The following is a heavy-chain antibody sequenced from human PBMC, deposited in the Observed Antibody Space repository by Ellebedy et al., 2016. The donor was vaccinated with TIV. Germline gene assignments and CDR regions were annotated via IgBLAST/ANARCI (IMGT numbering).Heavy chain of an antibody. CDR1: GFTFSSFA. D-gene: IGHD1-1*01. V-gene: IGHV3-30*18. CDR3: AKETTELTATTLY. Sequence: PGGSLRLSCAASGFTFSSFAMSWVRQAPGKGLEWVAVISHDGSVKHYADSVKGRFTISRDNSKNTLNLQLSSLRSEDTAVYYCAKETTELTATTLYWGQGTLVTVSS. CDR2: ISHDGSVK. J-gene: IGHJ4*02.